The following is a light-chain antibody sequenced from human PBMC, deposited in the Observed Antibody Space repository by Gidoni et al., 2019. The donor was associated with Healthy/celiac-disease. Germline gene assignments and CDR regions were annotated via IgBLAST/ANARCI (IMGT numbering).Light chain of an antibody. Sequence: EIVLTQSPATLSLSPGERATLSCRASQSVGSYLAWDQQRPGQAPRLLIYDASNRATGLPARFSGSGSGTDFTLTISSLEPEDFAVYYCQQRSNWPPVYTFGQGTKLEIK. V-gene: IGKV3-11*01. CDR3: QQRSNWPPVYT. CDR1: QSVGSY. CDR2: DAS. J-gene: IGKJ2*01.